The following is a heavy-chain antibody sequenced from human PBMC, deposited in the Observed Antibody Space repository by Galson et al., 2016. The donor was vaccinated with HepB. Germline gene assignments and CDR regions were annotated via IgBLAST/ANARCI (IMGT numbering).Heavy chain of an antibody. D-gene: IGHD5-12*01. CDR2: ITTSGDRT. V-gene: IGHV3-23*01. CDR1: GFALSSYA. J-gene: IGHJ4*02. CDR3: AKDRYGAYPDYFDY. Sequence: SLRLSCAASGFALSSYAMTWVRQAPGKGLEWVSGITTSGDRTLSADSVKGRFTVSRDNSKNTLFLQMNGLRAEDTAVYYCAKDRYGAYPDYFDYWGQGTLVTVSS.